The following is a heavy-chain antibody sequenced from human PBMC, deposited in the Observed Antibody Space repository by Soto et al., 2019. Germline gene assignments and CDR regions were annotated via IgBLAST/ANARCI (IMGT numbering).Heavy chain of an antibody. D-gene: IGHD2-8*01. Sequence: GGSLRLSCAASGFTFSSYAMSWVRQAPGKGLEWVSAISGSGGSTYYADSVKGRFTISRDNSKNTLYLQMNSLRAEDTAVYYCAKYHAPNIVLMVYAMLPEYYMDVWGKGTTVTVSS. J-gene: IGHJ6*03. CDR2: ISGSGGST. V-gene: IGHV3-23*01. CDR1: GFTFSSYA. CDR3: AKYHAPNIVLMVYAMLPEYYMDV.